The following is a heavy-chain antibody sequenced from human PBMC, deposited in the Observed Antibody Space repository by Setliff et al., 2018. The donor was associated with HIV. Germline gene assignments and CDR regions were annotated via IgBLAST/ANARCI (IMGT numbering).Heavy chain of an antibody. CDR3: AKEYHTEATGRRLANYFDY. CDR2: INPSGGST. V-gene: IGHV1-46*01. D-gene: IGHD6-13*01. Sequence: ASVKVSCKASGYTFTSYYMHWVRQAPGQGLEWMGIINPSGGSTSHAQKFQGRVSMTSDTSTSTVYMEMSNLRSEDTAIYYCAKEYHTEATGRRLANYFDYWGQGTLVTVSS. J-gene: IGHJ4*02. CDR1: GYTFTSYY.